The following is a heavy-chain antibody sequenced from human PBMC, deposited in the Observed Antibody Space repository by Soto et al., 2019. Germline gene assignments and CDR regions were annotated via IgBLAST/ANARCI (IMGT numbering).Heavy chain of an antibody. CDR3: AGFGELSTYFDY. Sequence: GGSLRLSCAASGFTFSSYAMSWVRQAPGKGLEWVSAISGRGGSTYYADSVKGRFTISRDNSKNTLYLQMNSLRAEDTAVYYCAGFGELSTYFDYWGQGTLVTVSS. CDR1: GFTFSSYA. D-gene: IGHD3-10*01. J-gene: IGHJ4*02. V-gene: IGHV3-23*01. CDR2: ISGRGGST.